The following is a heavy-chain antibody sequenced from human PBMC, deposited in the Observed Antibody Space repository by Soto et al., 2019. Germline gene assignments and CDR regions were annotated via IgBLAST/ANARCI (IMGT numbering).Heavy chain of an antibody. V-gene: IGHV1-18*01. Sequence: QVQLVQSGAEVKKPGASVKVSCKASGYTFTSYGISWVRQAPGQGLEWMGWISAYNGNTNYAQKLQGRVTMTTDTSTRKGHMDLRSLRADDTAVYYGAGECRHQQLVVSYYYDGMDVLGQGTTVIVS. CDR2: ISAYNGNT. D-gene: IGHD2-8*02. CDR3: AGECRHQQLVVSYYYDGMDV. CDR1: GYTFTSYG. J-gene: IGHJ6*02.